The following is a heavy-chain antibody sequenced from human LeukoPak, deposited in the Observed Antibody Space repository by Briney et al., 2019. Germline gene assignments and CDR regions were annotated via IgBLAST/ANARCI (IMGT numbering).Heavy chain of an antibody. CDR3: ARANYGSGSNYYYGKDV. CDR2: IWFDGSNK. J-gene: IGHJ6*02. CDR1: GFTFSTYG. Sequence: GGSLRLSCAASGFTFSTYGMHWVRQAPGKGLEWVAVIWFDGSNKYYADSVKGRFTISRDNSKNTLYLQVNSLRAEDTAVYYCARANYGSGSNYYYGKDVWGQGTTVTVSS. D-gene: IGHD3-10*01. V-gene: IGHV3-33*01.